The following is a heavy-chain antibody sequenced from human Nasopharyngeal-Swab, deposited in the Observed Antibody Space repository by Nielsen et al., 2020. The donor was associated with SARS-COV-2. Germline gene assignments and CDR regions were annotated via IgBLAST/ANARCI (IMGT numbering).Heavy chain of an antibody. J-gene: IGHJ3*02. CDR1: GYSFTSYW. Sequence: KVSCKGSGYSFTSYWIGWVRQMPGKGLEWMGIIYPGDSDTRYSPSFQGQVTISADKSISTAYLQWSSLKASDTAMYYCARPTYYYDSSGYYSPGRPDAFDIWGQGTMVTVSS. V-gene: IGHV5-51*01. CDR3: ARPTYYYDSSGYYSPGRPDAFDI. CDR2: IYPGDSDT. D-gene: IGHD3-22*01.